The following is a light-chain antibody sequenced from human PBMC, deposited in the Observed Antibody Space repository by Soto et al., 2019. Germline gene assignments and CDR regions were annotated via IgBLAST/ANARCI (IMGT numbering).Light chain of an antibody. Sequence: DIQMTQSPSSLSASVGDRVTITCRASQTIDGYLNWYQQRPGEAPKLLIYAASSFQSGVPSRFSGSGSGTDFVFTINSLQPEDFAAYYCQQSYSTPYTFGQGTKLEIK. V-gene: IGKV1-39*01. CDR1: QTIDGY. J-gene: IGKJ2*01. CDR2: AAS. CDR3: QQSYSTPYT.